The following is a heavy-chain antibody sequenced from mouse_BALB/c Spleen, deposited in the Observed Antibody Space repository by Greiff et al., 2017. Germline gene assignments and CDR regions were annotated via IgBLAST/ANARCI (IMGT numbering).Heavy chain of an antibody. J-gene: IGHJ4*01. CDR1: GFNIKDTY. D-gene: IGHD1-1*01. CDR2: IDPANGNT. Sequence: VQLKESGAELVKPGASVKLSCTASGFNIKDTYMHWVKQRPEQGLEWIGRIDPANGNTKYDPKFQGKATITADTSSNTAYLQLSSLTSEDTAVYYCARSWTTTGSMDYWGQGTSVTVSS. V-gene: IGHV14-3*02. CDR3: ARSWTTTGSMDY.